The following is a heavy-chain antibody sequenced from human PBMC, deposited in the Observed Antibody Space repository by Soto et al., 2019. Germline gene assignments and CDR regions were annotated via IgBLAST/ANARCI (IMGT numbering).Heavy chain of an antibody. Sequence: SETLSLTCSVSGGSXSRGYWTWIRQPPGKGLEWIGYIYYGGSINYNPSLKSRVIISVDTAKNQFSLRLSSVTAADTAVYYCTGAYYDINGYSLDPWGQGTSVTVS. CDR3: TGAYYDINGYSLDP. CDR2: IYYGGSI. D-gene: IGHD3-22*01. J-gene: IGHJ5*02. CDR1: GGSXSRGY. V-gene: IGHV4-59*01.